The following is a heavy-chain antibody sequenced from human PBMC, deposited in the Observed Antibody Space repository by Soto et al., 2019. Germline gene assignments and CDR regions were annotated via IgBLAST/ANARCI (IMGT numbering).Heavy chain of an antibody. J-gene: IGHJ4*02. CDR1: GGSISSYY. CDR3: ASTDIVVVPAAMLY. CDR2: IYYSGST. Sequence: QVQLQESGPGLVKPSETLSLTCTVSGGSISSYYWSWIRQPPGKGLEWIGYIYYSGSTNYNPSLTTRVTISVDTSKNQFSLKLSSVTAADTAVYYCASTDIVVVPAAMLYWGQGTLVTVSS. D-gene: IGHD2-2*01. V-gene: IGHV4-59*08.